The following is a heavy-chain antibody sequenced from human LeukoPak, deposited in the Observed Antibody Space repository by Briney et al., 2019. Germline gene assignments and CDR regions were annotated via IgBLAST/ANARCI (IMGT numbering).Heavy chain of an antibody. CDR1: GGSISGDH. CDR2: VYSSGHT. V-gene: IGHV4-59*08. Sequence: SETLSLTCNVSGGSISGDHWNWIRQPPGKGLEWIGYVYSSGHTNYNPSLKSRVTISIDTAKNQFSLKLSSVIAADTAVYYCAGRNDFGLWGQGTMVTVSS. CDR3: AGRNDFGL. J-gene: IGHJ3*01.